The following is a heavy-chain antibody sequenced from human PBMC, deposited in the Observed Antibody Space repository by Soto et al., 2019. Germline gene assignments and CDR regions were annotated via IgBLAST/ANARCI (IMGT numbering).Heavy chain of an antibody. V-gene: IGHV4-39*02. CDR3: ARLVVVAPVANA. D-gene: IGHD2-2*01. J-gene: IGHJ5*02. CDR1: GGSRSYNRYD. CDR2: ILYTGTT. Sequence: XTLSLTCSVSGGSRSYNRYDWGWIRQPPGKGREWFGGILYTGTTYYSPSLNDRVTISVYTDKNSFSLNLTSLTAADTAAYFCARLVVVAPVANAWGQGTLGTVSS.